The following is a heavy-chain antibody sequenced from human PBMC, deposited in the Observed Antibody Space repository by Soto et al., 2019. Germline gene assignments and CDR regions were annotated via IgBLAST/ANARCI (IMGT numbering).Heavy chain of an antibody. CDR2: INPSGGST. J-gene: IGHJ3*02. CDR1: GYTYTSYY. D-gene: IGHD3-3*01. CDR3: ARGPPIWSGSTVPDSDDAFDI. Sequence: ASVKVSCKASGYTYTSYYMHWVQQAPGQGLEWMGIINPSGGSTSYAQKFQGRVTMTRDTSTSTVYMELSSLRSEDTAVYYCARGPPIWSGSTVPDSDDAFDIWGQGTMVTVSS. V-gene: IGHV1-46*01.